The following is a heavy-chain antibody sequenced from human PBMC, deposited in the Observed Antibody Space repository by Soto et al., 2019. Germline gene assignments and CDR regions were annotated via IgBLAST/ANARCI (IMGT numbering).Heavy chain of an antibody. V-gene: IGHV4-39*07. Sequence: PSETLSLTCTVSGGSISSGSYYWGWIRQPPGTGLEWIGEINHSGSTNYNPSLKSRVTISVDTSKNQFSLKLTSVTAADTAVYYCARDKITGLFDYWGQGTLVTVSS. J-gene: IGHJ4*02. CDR3: ARDKITGLFDY. CDR2: INHSGST. CDR1: GGSISSGSYY. D-gene: IGHD2-8*02.